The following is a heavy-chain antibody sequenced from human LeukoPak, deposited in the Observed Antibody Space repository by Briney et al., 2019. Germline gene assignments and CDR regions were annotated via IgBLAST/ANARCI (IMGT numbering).Heavy chain of an antibody. V-gene: IGHV4-59*08. D-gene: IGHD3-10*01. CDR2: IYYSGST. J-gene: IGHJ4*02. CDR3: ARHAHYDSGSYLSFDH. CDR1: GGSISSYY. Sequence: SETLSLTCTVSGGSISSYYWSWIRQPPGKGLEWIGYIYYSGSTNYNPSLKSRVTISGDTSKNQVSLKLSSVTAADTAVYYCARHAHYDSGSYLSFDHWGQGTLVTVSS.